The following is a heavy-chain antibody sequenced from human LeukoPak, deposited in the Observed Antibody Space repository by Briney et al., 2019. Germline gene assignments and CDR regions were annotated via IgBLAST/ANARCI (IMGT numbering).Heavy chain of an antibody. CDR1: GYTFTSYG. V-gene: IGHV1-69*05. CDR3: ATGGDSSSFFNWFDP. Sequence: ASVKVSCKASGYTFTSYGISWVRQAPGQGLEWMGGIIPIFGTANYEQKFQGRVTITTDESTSTAYMELSSLRSEDTAVYYCATGGDSSSFFNWFDPWGQGTLVTVSS. J-gene: IGHJ5*02. D-gene: IGHD6-6*01. CDR2: IIPIFGTA.